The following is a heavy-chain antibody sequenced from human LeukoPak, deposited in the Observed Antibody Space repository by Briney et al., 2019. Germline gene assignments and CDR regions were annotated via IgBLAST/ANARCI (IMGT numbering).Heavy chain of an antibody. CDR2: MNPNSGNT. J-gene: IGHJ6*03. D-gene: IGHD3-3*01. Sequence: GASVKVSCKASGYPFTSYDINWVRQATGQGLEWMGWMNPNSGNTGYAQKFQGRVTMTRNTSISTAYMELSSLRSEDTAVYYCARGLNRYSTIFGVVHYYYYYYMDVWGKGTTVTVSS. V-gene: IGHV1-8*01. CDR1: GYPFTSYD. CDR3: ARGLNRYSTIFGVVHYYYYYYMDV.